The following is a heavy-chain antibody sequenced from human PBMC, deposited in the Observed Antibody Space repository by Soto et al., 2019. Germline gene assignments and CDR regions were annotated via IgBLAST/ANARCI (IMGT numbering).Heavy chain of an antibody. J-gene: IGHJ4*02. CDR1: RGSLSSGASS. CDR2: IYQHGRT. CDR3: ARVAYSGYEYYFDY. V-gene: IGHV4-30-2*01. D-gene: IGHD5-12*01. Sequence: PSETLSLTCAVSRGSLSSGASSWSWIRQPPGKGLEWIGNIYQHGRTYYNPSLRSRVTISVDRSRNHFSLELSSVTAADTAVYFCARVAYSGYEYYFDYWGQGTLVTVSS.